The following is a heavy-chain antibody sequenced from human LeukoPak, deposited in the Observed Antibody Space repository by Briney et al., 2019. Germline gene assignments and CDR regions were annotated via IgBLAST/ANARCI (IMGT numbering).Heavy chain of an antibody. V-gene: IGHV4-34*01. CDR3: ARGTYCSSTSCYMDWFDP. CDR2: INHSGST. CDR1: GGSFSGYY. Sequence: SETLSLTCAVYGGSFSGYYWSWIRQPPGKGLEWIGEINHSGSTNYNPSLKSRVTISVDTSKNQFSLKLSSVTAADTAVYYCARGTYCSSTSCYMDWFDPWGQGTLVTVSS. D-gene: IGHD2-2*02. J-gene: IGHJ5*02.